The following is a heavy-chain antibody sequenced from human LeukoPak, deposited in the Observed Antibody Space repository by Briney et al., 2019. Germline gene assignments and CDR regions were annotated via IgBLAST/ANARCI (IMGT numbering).Heavy chain of an antibody. CDR3: ATVAAAGYVDY. Sequence: SETLSLTCTVSGGSISSYSWNWVRQPPGKGLEWIGYIYHSGSTNYNPSLKSRLTISVDTSKNQFSLNLSSVTAADTAVYYCATVAAAGYVDYWGQGTLVSGSS. V-gene: IGHV4-59*01. CDR1: GGSISSYS. D-gene: IGHD6-13*01. J-gene: IGHJ4*02. CDR2: IYHSGST.